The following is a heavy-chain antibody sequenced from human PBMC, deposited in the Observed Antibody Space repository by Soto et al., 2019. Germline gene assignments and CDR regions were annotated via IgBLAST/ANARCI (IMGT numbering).Heavy chain of an antibody. CDR2: INVYRGNT. D-gene: IGHD6-19*01. Sequence: VXSVKVSCKSSGSPFINYGISWVRQAPGQGLEWVGWINVYRGNTNYAQKVQGRVTMTADTSTNTAYMELTSLGSDDTAVYFCAREPVSSGYNFFRFDPCGQGTLVTVSS. CDR1: GSPFINYG. V-gene: IGHV1-18*01. J-gene: IGHJ5*02. CDR3: AREPVSSGYNFFRFDP.